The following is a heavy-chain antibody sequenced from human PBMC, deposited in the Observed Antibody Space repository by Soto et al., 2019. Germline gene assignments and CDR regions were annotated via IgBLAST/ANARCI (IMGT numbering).Heavy chain of an antibody. CDR3: ARGGLEHALDV. J-gene: IGHJ6*02. D-gene: IGHD3-3*01. CDR1: GFTFSNYW. V-gene: IGHV3-74*03. CDR2: VNNDGTDT. Sequence: EVQLVESGGGLVQRGGSLRLSCAASGFTFSNYWMYWVRQAPGKGLVGVSRVNNDGTDTTHADAVKGRFTISRDNAENTLYLQMNSLGAADTAVYYCARGGLEHALDVWGQGSTVTVSS.